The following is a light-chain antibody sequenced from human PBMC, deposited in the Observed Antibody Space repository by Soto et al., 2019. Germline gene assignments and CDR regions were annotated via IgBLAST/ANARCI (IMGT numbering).Light chain of an antibody. J-gene: IGKJ3*01. Sequence: DIQMTQSPSSLSASVGDRVTITCRASQGFSNFLAWYQQKSGKVPKLLIYAASTLQSGVPSRFSGSGSGTDFTLTISSLQPEDVATYYCQKYNSALFTFGPGTKVDIK. CDR1: QGFSNF. CDR3: QKYNSALFT. V-gene: IGKV1-27*01. CDR2: AAS.